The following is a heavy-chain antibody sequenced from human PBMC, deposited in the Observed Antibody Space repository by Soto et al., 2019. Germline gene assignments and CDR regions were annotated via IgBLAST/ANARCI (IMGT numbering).Heavy chain of an antibody. CDR2: TYYRSKWYF. CDR3: ARGSWYDGSGRYYMDV. D-gene: IGHD1-1*01. CDR1: GNSVSSNSAG. V-gene: IGHV6-1*01. J-gene: IGHJ6*03. Sequence: SQTLSITCAISGNSVSSNSAGWNWIRQTPSRGLEWLGRTYYRSKWYFNYAVSVESRITINPDTSKNQFSLQLSSVTPDDTAVYYCARGSWYDGSGRYYMDVCGKGTTVTVSS.